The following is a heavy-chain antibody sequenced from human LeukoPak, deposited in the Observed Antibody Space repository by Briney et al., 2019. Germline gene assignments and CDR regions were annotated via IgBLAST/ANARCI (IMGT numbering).Heavy chain of an antibody. J-gene: IGHJ5*02. CDR2: IDYSGST. V-gene: IGHV4-59*01. Sequence: PSETLSLTCTVSGGSISSYYWSWIRQPPGKGLEWIGYIDYSGSTNYNPSLKRRVTISVDTSKNQFTLKLSSVTAADTAVYYCARGGIVGSRTNWFDPWGQGILVTVSS. CDR3: ARGGIVGSRTNWFDP. D-gene: IGHD1-26*01. CDR1: GGSISSYY.